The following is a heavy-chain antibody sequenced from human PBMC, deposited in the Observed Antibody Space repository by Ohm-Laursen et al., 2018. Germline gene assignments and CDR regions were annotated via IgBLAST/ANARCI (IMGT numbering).Heavy chain of an antibody. V-gene: IGHV1-2*05. D-gene: IGHD6-6*01. Sequence: ASVKVSCKASGYTFTSYGISWVRQAPGQGLEWMGRIDPYSDDTKYAQNFQGRVTMTTDTSIGTAYMELSRLTSDDTGVYYCATLTARLNYYFDYWGQGTLVTVSS. CDR2: IDPYSDDT. CDR1: GYTFTSYG. J-gene: IGHJ4*02. CDR3: ATLTARLNYYFDY.